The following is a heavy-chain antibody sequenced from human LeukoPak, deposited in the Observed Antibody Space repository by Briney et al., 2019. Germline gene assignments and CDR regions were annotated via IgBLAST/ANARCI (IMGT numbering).Heavy chain of an antibody. Sequence: GGSLRLSCAASGFTFRTCNMNWVRQALGKGLEWVSFISKTSTNVYYGDSVRGRFTISRDNAKNSIHLQMTSLRADDTAVYYCVRGDGDLFDFWGQGILVSVSS. CDR2: ISKTSTNV. J-gene: IGHJ4*02. D-gene: IGHD4-17*01. CDR3: VRGDGDLFDF. CDR1: GFTFRTCN. V-gene: IGHV3-21*06.